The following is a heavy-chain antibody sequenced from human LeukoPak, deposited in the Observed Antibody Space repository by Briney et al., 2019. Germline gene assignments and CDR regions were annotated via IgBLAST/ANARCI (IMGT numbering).Heavy chain of an antibody. D-gene: IGHD1-26*01. J-gene: IGHJ3*02. V-gene: IGHV3-23*01. Sequence: GGSLRLSCAASGFTFSSYAMSWVRQAPGEGLEWVSAISGSGGSTYYADSVKGRFTISRDNSKNTLYLQMNSLRAEDTAVYYCAKDRSRVGATTAFDIWGQGTMVTVSS. CDR2: ISGSGGST. CDR3: AKDRSRVGATTAFDI. CDR1: GFTFSSYA.